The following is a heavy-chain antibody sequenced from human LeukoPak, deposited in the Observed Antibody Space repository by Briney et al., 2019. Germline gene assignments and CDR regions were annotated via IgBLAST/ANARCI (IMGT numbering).Heavy chain of an antibody. V-gene: IGHV3-23*01. CDR3: AKEMVYAIQVDY. D-gene: IGHD2-8*01. Sequence: PGGSLRLSCAASGFTFSSYAMSWVRQAPGKGLEWVSAISGSGGSTYYADSVKGRFTISRDNSKSTLYLRMNSLRAEDTAVYYCAKEMVYAIQVDYWGQGTLVTVSS. CDR2: ISGSGGST. CDR1: GFTFSSYA. J-gene: IGHJ4*02.